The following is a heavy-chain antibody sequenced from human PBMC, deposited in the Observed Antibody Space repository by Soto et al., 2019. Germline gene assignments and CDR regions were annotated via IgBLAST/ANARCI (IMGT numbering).Heavy chain of an antibody. Sequence: PSGTVSLTGTVADSAISSSSCYWGWIRQPPGKGLEWIGSIYYSGSTYYNPSLKSRVTISVDTSKNQFSLKLSSVTAADTAVYYCARPHYDFWSGYYEAYFDYWGQGTLVTVSS. D-gene: IGHD3-3*01. V-gene: IGHV4-39*01. CDR1: DSAISSSSCY. CDR3: ARPHYDFWSGYYEAYFDY. J-gene: IGHJ4*02. CDR2: IYYSGST.